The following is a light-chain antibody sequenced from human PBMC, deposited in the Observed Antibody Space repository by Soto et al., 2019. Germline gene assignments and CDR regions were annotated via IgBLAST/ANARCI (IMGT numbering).Light chain of an antibody. Sequence: EIVLTQSPGTLSLSPGERATLSCRASQSVSNNYLAWYQQKPGQAPRLLIYGASNRATGIPDRFSGSGSGTDFTLTITRLGPEDFAVYFCQQYGTSPLTFGGGTKVDIK. CDR3: QQYGTSPLT. J-gene: IGKJ4*01. CDR2: GAS. CDR1: QSVSNNY. V-gene: IGKV3-20*01.